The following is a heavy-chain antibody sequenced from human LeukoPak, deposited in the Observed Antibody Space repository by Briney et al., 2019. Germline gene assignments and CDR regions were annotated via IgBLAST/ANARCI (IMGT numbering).Heavy chain of an antibody. Sequence: SQTLSLTCTVSGGSISSGSYYWSWIRQPAGKGLEWIGRIYTSGSTNYNPSLKSRVTISVDTSKNQFSLKLSSVTAADTAVYYCARVAGAPDYWGQGTLVTVSS. D-gene: IGHD6-19*01. CDR1: GGSISSGSYY. CDR2: IYTSGST. V-gene: IGHV4-61*02. CDR3: ARVAGAPDY. J-gene: IGHJ4*02.